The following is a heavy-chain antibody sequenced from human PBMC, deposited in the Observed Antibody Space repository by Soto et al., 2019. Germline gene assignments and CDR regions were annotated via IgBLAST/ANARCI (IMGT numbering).Heavy chain of an antibody. CDR3: AREGSYSAYNFAHGIQLWSFDF. Sequence: LSLTCTVSCGSINTFYWSWVRQPAGKGLEWIGRIFSSGSTSFNPSLESRVAMSVDTSKNHFSLNLSSVTAADMAVYYCAREGSYSAYNFAHGIQLWSFDFWGQGALVTVSS. J-gene: IGHJ4*02. V-gene: IGHV4-4*07. CDR2: IFSSGST. D-gene: IGHD5-12*01. CDR1: CGSINTFY.